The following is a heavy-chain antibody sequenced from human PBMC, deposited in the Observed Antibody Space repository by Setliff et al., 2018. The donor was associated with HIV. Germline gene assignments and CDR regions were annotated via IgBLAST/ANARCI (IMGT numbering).Heavy chain of an antibody. CDR3: ARGAPRGYCSGGSCFPLDY. CDR1: GGSISSSNW. J-gene: IGHJ4*02. V-gene: IGHV4-4*02. Sequence: KASETLSLTCAVSGGSISSSNWWSWVRQPPGKGLEWIGEIYHSGSTNYNPSLKSRVTISVDKSKNQFSLKLSSVTAADTAVYYCARGAPRGYCSGGSCFPLDYWGQGTLVTVSS. CDR2: IYHSGST. D-gene: IGHD2-15*01.